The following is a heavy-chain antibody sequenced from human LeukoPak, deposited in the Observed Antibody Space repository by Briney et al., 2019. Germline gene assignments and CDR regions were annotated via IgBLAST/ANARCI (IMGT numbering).Heavy chain of an antibody. D-gene: IGHD4-17*01. CDR1: GFTFTNYA. Sequence: PGGSLRLSCAASGFTFTNYAMTWVRQAPGKGLEWVSGISEGVGNTYYADSVKGRFTISRDHSKNTLYLQMNSLRAEDTALYYCAKREKGTTGRFFDYWRQGTLVTVSS. CDR2: ISEGVGNT. J-gene: IGHJ4*02. V-gene: IGHV3-23*01. CDR3: AKREKGTTGRFFDY.